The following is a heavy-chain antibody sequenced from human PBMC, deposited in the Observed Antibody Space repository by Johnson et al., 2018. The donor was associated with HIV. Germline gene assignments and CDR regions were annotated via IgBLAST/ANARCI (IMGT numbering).Heavy chain of an antibody. CDR3: ARAGAVGFDAFDI. Sequence: QVQLVESGGGVVQPGRSLRLSCAASGITFSDYAMHWVRQAPGKGLEWVAVISYDGSNKYYADSVKGRFTISRDKSKNTLYLQMNSLRAEDTAVYYCARAGAVGFDAFDIWGQGTMVTVSS. J-gene: IGHJ3*02. V-gene: IGHV3-30-3*01. CDR2: ISYDGSNK. CDR1: GITFSDYA. D-gene: IGHD6-19*01.